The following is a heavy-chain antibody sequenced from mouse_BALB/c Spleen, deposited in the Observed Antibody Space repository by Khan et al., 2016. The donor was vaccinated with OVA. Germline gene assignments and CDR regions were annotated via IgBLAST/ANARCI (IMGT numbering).Heavy chain of an antibody. CDR1: GYTFINYW. CDR2: INPSTGYT. Sequence: VKLLESGAELAKPGASVKMSCKASGYTFINYWILWIKQRPGQGLEWIGYINPSTGYTEYNQNFKDKATLTADKSSSTAYMQLSSLTSEDSTVYYCARRGLRWDFDYWGQGTTLTVSS. CDR3: ARRGLRWDFDY. J-gene: IGHJ2*01. V-gene: IGHV1-7*01. D-gene: IGHD1-1*01.